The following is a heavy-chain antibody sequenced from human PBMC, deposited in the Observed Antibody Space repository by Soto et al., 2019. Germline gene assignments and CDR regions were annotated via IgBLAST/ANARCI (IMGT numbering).Heavy chain of an antibody. CDR1: GFAFSNYA. J-gene: IGHJ4*02. V-gene: IGHV3-23*01. Sequence: EVQLLESGGDLVQPGGSLRLSCAASGFAFSNYAVTWVRQAPGKGLEWVSSISRSSSVIYYADSVRGRFIIPRDNSKSMLYLQMNSLRAEDTARYYCAKDPNGDYIGAFDDWGQGTLVTVSS. CDR2: ISRSSSVI. D-gene: IGHD4-17*01. CDR3: AKDPNGDYIGAFDD.